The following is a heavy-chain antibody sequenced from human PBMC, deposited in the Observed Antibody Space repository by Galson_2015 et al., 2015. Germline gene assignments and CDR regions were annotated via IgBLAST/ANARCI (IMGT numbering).Heavy chain of an antibody. Sequence: SVKVSCKASGYTFTTYSIHWVRQAPGQRLEWMGWINAGSGNTKYSRKFQGRVTFTRDTSATTAYMELSRLTSEDTAVYYCARARSGYDYDYWGQGTLVTVSS. D-gene: IGHD5-12*01. CDR2: INAGSGNT. J-gene: IGHJ4*02. CDR3: ARARSGYDYDY. CDR1: GYTFTTYS. V-gene: IGHV1-3*01.